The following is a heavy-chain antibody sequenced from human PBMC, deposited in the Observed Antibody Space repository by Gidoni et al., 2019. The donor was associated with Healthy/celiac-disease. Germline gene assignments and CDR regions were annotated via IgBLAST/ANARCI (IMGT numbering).Heavy chain of an antibody. CDR1: GVPFSSYA. Sequence: VPLVESGGGVVQPGRSLRLSCAASGVPFSSYAMHWVRHAPGKGLEWVAVISNDGSNKDYADSVKGLFTSSRDNSKNTLYLQMNSLRAEDTAVYYCAGGGIQLWDTDYWGQGTLVTVSS. V-gene: IGHV3-30-3*01. CDR2: ISNDGSNK. CDR3: AGGGIQLWDTDY. D-gene: IGHD5-18*01. J-gene: IGHJ4*02.